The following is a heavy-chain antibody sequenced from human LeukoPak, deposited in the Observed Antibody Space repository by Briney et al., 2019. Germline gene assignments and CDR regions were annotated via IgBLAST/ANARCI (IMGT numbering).Heavy chain of an antibody. CDR1: GFTFSSYW. Sequence: GGSLRLSCAASGFTFSSYWLGWVRQAPGKGLEWVANIKEDGSEKYYMDPVKGRFTISRDNSKNTLYLQMNSLRAEDTAVYYCARVWGSDYYDRSGYYGFAYWGQGTLVTVPS. CDR3: ARVWGSDYYDRSGYYGFAY. J-gene: IGHJ4*02. CDR2: IKEDGSEK. D-gene: IGHD3-22*01. V-gene: IGHV3-7*01.